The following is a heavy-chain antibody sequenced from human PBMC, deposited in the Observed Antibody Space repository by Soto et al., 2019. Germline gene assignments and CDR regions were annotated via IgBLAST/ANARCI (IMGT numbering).Heavy chain of an antibody. CDR1: GYTFTSYG. Sequence: ASVKVSCKASGYTFTSYGISWVRQAPGQGLEWMGWISAYNGNTNYAQKLQGRVTMTTDTSTSTAYMELRSLRSDDTAVYYCAREEYYYGSGSYYRLKNWFDPWGQGTLVTVSS. CDR3: AREEYYYGSGSYYRLKNWFDP. CDR2: ISAYNGNT. D-gene: IGHD3-10*01. V-gene: IGHV1-18*01. J-gene: IGHJ5*02.